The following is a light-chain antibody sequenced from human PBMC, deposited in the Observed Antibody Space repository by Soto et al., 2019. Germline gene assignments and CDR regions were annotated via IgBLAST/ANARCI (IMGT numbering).Light chain of an antibody. CDR3: QQYNSYSRT. CDR1: QSISSW. Sequence: DIPMTQSPSTLSASVGDRVTITCRASQSISSWLAWYQQQPGKAPKLLIYKASSLESGVTSRFSGSGSGTEFTLTISSLQPDEFATYYCQQYNSYSRTFGQGTKVEIK. CDR2: KAS. J-gene: IGKJ1*01. V-gene: IGKV1-5*03.